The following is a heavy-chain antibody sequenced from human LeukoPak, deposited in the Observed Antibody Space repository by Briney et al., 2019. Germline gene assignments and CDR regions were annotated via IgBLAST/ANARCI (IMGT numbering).Heavy chain of an antibody. Sequence: GGSLRLSCAASGFTVSSNYMSWVRQAPGKGLEWVSVIYSGGSTYYADSVKGRFTISRDNSKNTLYLQMNSLRAEDTAVYYCALVAVAAEYFQHWGQGTLVTVSS. V-gene: IGHV3-66*01. CDR3: ALVAVAAEYFQH. CDR1: GFTVSSNY. CDR2: IYSGGST. D-gene: IGHD6-19*01. J-gene: IGHJ1*01.